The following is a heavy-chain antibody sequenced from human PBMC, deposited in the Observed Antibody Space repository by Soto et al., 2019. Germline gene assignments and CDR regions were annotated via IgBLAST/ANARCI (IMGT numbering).Heavy chain of an antibody. V-gene: IGHV3-15*07. CDR3: TTDLAGYSSSWYRGY. J-gene: IGHJ4*02. CDR1: GFTFSNAW. Sequence: EVQLVESGGGLVKPGGSLRLSCAASGFTFSNAWMNWVRQAPGKGLEWVGRIKSKTDGGTTDYAAPVKGRFTISRDDSKNTLYLQMNSLNTEDTAVYYCTTDLAGYSSSWYRGYWGQGTLVTVSS. CDR2: IKSKTDGGTT. D-gene: IGHD6-13*01.